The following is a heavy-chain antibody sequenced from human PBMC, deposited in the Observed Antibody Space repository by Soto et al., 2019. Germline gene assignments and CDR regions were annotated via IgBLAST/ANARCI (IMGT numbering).Heavy chain of an antibody. Sequence: EVQLVESGGGLVQPGRSLRLSCAASGFTFDDYAMHWVRQAPGKGLEWVSGISWNSGSIGYADSVKGRFTISRDNAKNSLYLQMNSLRAEDTALYYCAKADIYMVRGVITTTPHAFDIWGQGTMVTVSS. V-gene: IGHV3-9*01. D-gene: IGHD3-10*01. CDR1: GFTFDDYA. CDR2: ISWNSGSI. CDR3: AKADIYMVRGVITTTPHAFDI. J-gene: IGHJ3*02.